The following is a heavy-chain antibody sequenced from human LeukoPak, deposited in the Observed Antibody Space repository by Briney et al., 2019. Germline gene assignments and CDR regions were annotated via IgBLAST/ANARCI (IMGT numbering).Heavy chain of an antibody. CDR1: GGSISSSNW. CDR2: IYHSGST. J-gene: IGHJ4*02. D-gene: IGHD3-3*01. CDR3: ARGLYYDFWSGSPQYYFDY. Sequence: KPSGTLSLTCAVSGGSISSSNWWSWVRQPPGKGLEWIGEIYHSGSTNYNPSLKNRVTISLDKSKNQFSLKLRSVTAADTAVYYCARGLYYDFWSGSPQYYFDYWGQGTLVTVSS. V-gene: IGHV4-4*02.